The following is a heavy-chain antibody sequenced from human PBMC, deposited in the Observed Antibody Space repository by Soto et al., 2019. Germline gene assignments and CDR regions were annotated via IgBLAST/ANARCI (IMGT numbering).Heavy chain of an antibody. CDR1: GYTFTAYY. V-gene: IGHV1-2*02. CDR2: IKPGSGDT. CDR3: ARGSAVGGNWFDS. J-gene: IGHJ5*01. Sequence: QVQLVQSGAEVKKPGASVRVSCKASGYTFTAYYIHWVRQAPGQGLECMRWIKPGSGDTGYTQKFQDRVTMTRDTSISTAYMELNSLRSDDTAIYYYARGSAVGGNWFDSWGQGTLVTVSS. D-gene: IGHD6-19*01.